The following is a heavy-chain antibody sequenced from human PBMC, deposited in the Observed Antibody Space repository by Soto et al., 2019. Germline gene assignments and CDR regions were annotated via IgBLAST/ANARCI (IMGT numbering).Heavy chain of an antibody. J-gene: IGHJ4*02. CDR3: ARDREPIAAAGNGPIGNDY. D-gene: IGHD6-13*01. V-gene: IGHV3-33*01. CDR1: GFTFSSYG. CDR2: IWYDGSNK. Sequence: GGSLRLSCAASGFTFSSYGMHWVRQAPGKGLEWVAVIWYDGSNKYYADSVKGRFTISRDNSKNTLYLQMNSLRAEDMAVYYCARDREPIAAAGNGPIGNDYWGQGTLVTVSS.